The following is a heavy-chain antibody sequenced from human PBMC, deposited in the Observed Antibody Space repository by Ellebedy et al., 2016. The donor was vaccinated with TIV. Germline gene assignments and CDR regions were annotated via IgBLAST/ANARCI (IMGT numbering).Heavy chain of an antibody. CDR3: AAAAGAGDDAFDI. CDR2: ISSSSRTI. Sequence: GGSLRLXXAASGFTFIIYSLNWVRQAPGKGLEWVSYISSSSRTIYYADSVKGRFTISRDNAKNSLYLQMNSLRAEDTVVYYCAAAAGAGDDAFDIWGQGTMVTVSS. D-gene: IGHD6-13*01. J-gene: IGHJ3*02. V-gene: IGHV3-48*01. CDR1: GFTFIIYS.